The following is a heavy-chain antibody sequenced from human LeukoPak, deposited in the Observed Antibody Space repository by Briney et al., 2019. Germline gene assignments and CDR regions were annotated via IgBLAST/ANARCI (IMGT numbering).Heavy chain of an antibody. J-gene: IGHJ2*01. D-gene: IGHD3-16*01. CDR1: GFTFSSYW. Sequence: PGGSLRLSCAASGFTFSSYWMHWVRQAPGKGLVWVSRINSDGSSTSYADSVKGRFTISRDNAKNTLYLQMNSLRAEDTAVYYCARDRFGAYWYFDLWGRGTLVTVSP. CDR2: INSDGSST. V-gene: IGHV3-74*01. CDR3: ARDRFGAYWYFDL.